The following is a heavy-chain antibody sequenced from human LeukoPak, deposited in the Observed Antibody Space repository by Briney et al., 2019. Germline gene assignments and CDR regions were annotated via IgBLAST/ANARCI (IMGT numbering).Heavy chain of an antibody. CDR2: IYYSGNT. V-gene: IGHV4-61*02. Sequence: PSETLSLTCTVSGASLNSGSYYWAWIRHTAGNGLEWIGRIYYSGNTNYNPSLRSRVTISVDTSKNQFSLNIYSLTAADTAVYFCARGVVTQRYYMDVWGKGTKVTVSS. CDR1: GASLNSGSYY. J-gene: IGHJ6*03. D-gene: IGHD3-22*01. CDR3: ARGVVTQRYYMDV.